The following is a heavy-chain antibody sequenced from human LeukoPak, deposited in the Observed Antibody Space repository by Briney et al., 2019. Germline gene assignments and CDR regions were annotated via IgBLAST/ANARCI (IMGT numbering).Heavy chain of an antibody. D-gene: IGHD6-13*01. CDR1: GITIESYG. CDR3: AKDNWQRLVRGYYGMDV. CDR2: VSYDGSKT. V-gene: IGHV3-30*18. Sequence: PGTCLRLSCAASGITIESYGMHWVRQAPGKGLDWVAVVSYDGSKTYYADSVKGRFTISRDNSKNTVYLQMNSLRAEDTAIYYCAKDNWQRLVRGYYGMDVWGQGTTVTVSS. J-gene: IGHJ6*02.